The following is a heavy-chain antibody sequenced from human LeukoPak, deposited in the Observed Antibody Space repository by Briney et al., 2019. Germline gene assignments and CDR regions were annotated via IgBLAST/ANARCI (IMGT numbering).Heavy chain of an antibody. V-gene: IGHV3-74*01. CDR3: ARLGDYSNAHWFDP. CDR2: IKGDGSDT. Sequence: PGGSLRLSCAASGFTFSSYWMHWVRQAPGKGLAWVSRIKGDGSDTTYADSVKGRFTISRDNAKNTLYLQMNSLRAEDTALYYCARLGDYSNAHWFDPWGQGTLVTVSS. D-gene: IGHD4-11*01. CDR1: GFTFSSYW. J-gene: IGHJ5*02.